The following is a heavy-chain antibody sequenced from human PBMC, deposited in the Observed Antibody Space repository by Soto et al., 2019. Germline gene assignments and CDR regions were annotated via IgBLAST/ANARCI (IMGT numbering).Heavy chain of an antibody. Sequence: GGSLRLSRAASGFIFDDYAMHWVRQATGKCLEGVGGISWNSGNTGYPDSVKRRFTTSRDTAENSLYLQMNSLTPEATALHYCATDMKEIGYYYDFTGDYSYYGMDVCGQGTTVTVSS. CDR1: GFIFDDYA. J-gene: IGHJ6*02. V-gene: IGHV3-9*01. D-gene: IGHD3-22*01. CDR2: ISWNSGNT. CDR3: ATDMKEIGYYYDFTGDYSYYGMDV.